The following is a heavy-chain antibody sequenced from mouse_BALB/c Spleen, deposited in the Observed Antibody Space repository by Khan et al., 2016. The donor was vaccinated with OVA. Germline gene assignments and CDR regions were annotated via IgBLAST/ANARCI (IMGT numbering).Heavy chain of an antibody. D-gene: IGHD1-1*01. CDR2: ISYSGVT. Sequence: EVQLVESGPGLVKLSQSLSLTCTVTGYSITSGYAWNWIRQFPGNKLEWMGYISYSGVTSYTPSLKSRISITRDTSKNQFFLQLTSVTTEDTATYYCARGNYYGYYFDYWGQGTTLTVSS. V-gene: IGHV3-2*02. CDR1: GYSITSGYA. CDR3: ARGNYYGYYFDY. J-gene: IGHJ2*01.